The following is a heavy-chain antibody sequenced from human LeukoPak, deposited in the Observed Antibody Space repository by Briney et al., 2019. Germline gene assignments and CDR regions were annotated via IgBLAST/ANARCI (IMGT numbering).Heavy chain of an antibody. CDR2: INPSDGSK. CDR1: GYSLKNYY. Sequence: GSVKVSCMASGYSLKNYYIHWMRQAPGRGLEWMGIINPSDGSKSSAQKFQGRVTMTSDTSTSTVYMELSSLTYDDTAVYYCARDVVVEVGMLPTDSWFDPWGRGTLVAVSS. V-gene: IGHV1-46*02. J-gene: IGHJ5*02. D-gene: IGHD2-15*01. CDR3: ARDVVVEVGMLPTDSWFDP.